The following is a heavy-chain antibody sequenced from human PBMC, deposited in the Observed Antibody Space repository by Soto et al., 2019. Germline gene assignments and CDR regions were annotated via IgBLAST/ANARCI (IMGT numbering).Heavy chain of an antibody. CDR1: GFSVSSNY. CDR3: ARPHSAAFAWAAES. J-gene: IGHJ5*02. CDR2: VSDVERA. V-gene: IGHV3-53*01. D-gene: IGHD1-26*01. Sequence: EVRLVESGGGLIQPGGSLRLSCVVSGFSVSSNYMSWVRQAPGKGLEWVTVVSDVERANYADSVKVRFTVSRDISKRTVFLQMNSLRVEDTAVYYCARPHSAAFAWAAESWGQGTLVIVSS.